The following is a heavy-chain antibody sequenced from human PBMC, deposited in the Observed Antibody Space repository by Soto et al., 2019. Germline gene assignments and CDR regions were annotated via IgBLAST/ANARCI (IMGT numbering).Heavy chain of an antibody. J-gene: IGHJ4*02. CDR1: GYSFAGYW. D-gene: IGHD3-3*01. Sequence: GESLKISCKGSGYSFAGYWITWVRQKPGKGLEWMGRIDPSDSQTYYSPSFRGHVTISATKSITTVFLQWSSLRASDTAMYYCARNRYDFWSGYPRNYFDYWGQGTLVTVSS. CDR2: IDPSDSQT. CDR3: ARNRYDFWSGYPRNYFDY. V-gene: IGHV5-10-1*01.